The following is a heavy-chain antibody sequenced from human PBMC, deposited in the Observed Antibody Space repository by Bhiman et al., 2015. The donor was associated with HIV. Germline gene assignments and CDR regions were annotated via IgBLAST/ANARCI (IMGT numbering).Heavy chain of an antibody. V-gene: IGHV3-9*01. CDR1: GFSFDDYA. D-gene: IGHD6-19*01. CDR3: AKEAVVIEGGLDRSYYFDY. CDR2: ISWNSGSI. J-gene: IGHJ4*02. Sequence: EVQLVESGGGLVQPGRSLRLSCAASGFSFDDYAMHWVRQVPGKGLEWVSGISWNSGSIGYADSVKGRFTISRDNAKTSLYLQMNRLRGEDTALYYCAKEAVVIEGGLDRSYYFDYWGQGTVVTVSS.